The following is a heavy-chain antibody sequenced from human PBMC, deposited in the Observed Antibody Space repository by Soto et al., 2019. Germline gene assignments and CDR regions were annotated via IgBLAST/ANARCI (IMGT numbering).Heavy chain of an antibody. CDR2: INPNGGVT. CDR1: GDTFNDYY. V-gene: IGHV1-2*04. Sequence: QVQLVQSGAEVKKPGASVTVSCRSSGDTFNDYYIHWVRQAPGQGLEWMGWINPNGGVTKYAQKFQGWVTMTRDTSIRTVYMQLSRLRSEDTAVYYCARESGGATATLDYYYFYMGVWGTGTTVTVSS. CDR3: ARESGGATATLDYYYFYMGV. D-gene: IGHD5-12*01. J-gene: IGHJ6*03.